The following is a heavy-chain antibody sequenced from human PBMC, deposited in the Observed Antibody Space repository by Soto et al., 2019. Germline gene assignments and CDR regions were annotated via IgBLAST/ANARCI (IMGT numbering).Heavy chain of an antibody. CDR1: GGTFSSYA. Sequence: SVKVSCKASGGTFSSYAISWVREAPGQGLEWMGGIIPIFGTANYAQKFQGRVTITADESTSTAYMELSSLRSEDTAVYYCARELGVNDAFDIWGQGTMVTVSS. V-gene: IGHV1-69*13. CDR2: IIPIFGTA. D-gene: IGHD1-26*01. CDR3: ARELGVNDAFDI. J-gene: IGHJ3*02.